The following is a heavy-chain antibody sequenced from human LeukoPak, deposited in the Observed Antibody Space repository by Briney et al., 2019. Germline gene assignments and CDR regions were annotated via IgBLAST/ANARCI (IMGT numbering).Heavy chain of an antibody. CDR2: IYYSGRT. V-gene: IGHV4-39*01. CDR1: GVSISSSTYY. J-gene: IGHJ3*01. CDR3: ARGADYYDSSGYPKRGAFDF. D-gene: IGHD3-22*01. Sequence: PSETLSLTCTVSGVSISSSTYYWGWIRQPPGKGLEWIGNIYYSGRTFYNPSLKSRVTISVDTSKNQFSLRLSSVTAADTAVYYCARGADYYDSSGYPKRGAFDFWGQGTMVIVSS.